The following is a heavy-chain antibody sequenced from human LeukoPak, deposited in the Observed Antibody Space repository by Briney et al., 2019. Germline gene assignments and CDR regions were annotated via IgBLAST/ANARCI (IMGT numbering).Heavy chain of an antibody. V-gene: IGHV3-48*01. CDR1: EFTFSSYS. J-gene: IGHJ4*02. Sequence: GGSLRLSCAASEFTFSSYSMNWVRQAPGKGLEWVSYITNSGNSKSYADSVKGRFTISRDNTKNSLYLQMNGLRAEDTAVYYCARYDSSGYYYYWGQGTLVTVSS. CDR2: ITNSGNSK. CDR3: ARYDSSGYYYY. D-gene: IGHD3-22*01.